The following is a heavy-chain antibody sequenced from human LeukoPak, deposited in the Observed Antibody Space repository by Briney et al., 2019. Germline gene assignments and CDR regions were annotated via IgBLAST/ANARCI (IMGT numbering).Heavy chain of an antibody. J-gene: IGHJ4*02. CDR3: ARERLGYYDRSGLDY. CDR1: GGSISSYY. Sequence: SETLSLTCTASGGSISSYYWNWIRQPPGKGREWMGYIYYSASTNYNPSLKSRVTTSVDTSTNQFSLKLSSVTAADTAVYYCARERLGYYDRSGLDYWGQGTLVTVSS. D-gene: IGHD3-22*01. CDR2: IYYSAST. V-gene: IGHV4-59*01.